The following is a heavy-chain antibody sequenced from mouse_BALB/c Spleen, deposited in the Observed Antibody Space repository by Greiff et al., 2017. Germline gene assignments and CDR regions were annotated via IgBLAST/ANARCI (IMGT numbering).Heavy chain of an antibody. D-gene: IGHD2-14*01. CDR3: ARKDRYDGSWFAY. J-gene: IGHJ3*01. CDR2: IYPGDGDT. V-gene: IGHV1-80*01. CDR1: GYAFSRYW. Sequence: VQLQESGAELVRPGSSVKISCKASGYAFSRYWMNWVKQRPGQGLEWIGQIYPGDGDTNYNGKFKGKATLTADKSSSTAYMQLSSLTSEDSAVYFCARKDRYDGSWFAYWGQGTLVTVSA.